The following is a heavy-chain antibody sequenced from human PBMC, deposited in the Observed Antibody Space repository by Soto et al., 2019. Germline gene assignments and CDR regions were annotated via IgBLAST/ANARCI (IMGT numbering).Heavy chain of an antibody. CDR3: AAALYYYDSSGYYDWFDP. Sequence: ASVKVSCKASGFTFTSSAVQWVRQARGQRLEWIGWIVVGSGNTNYAQKFQGRVTITRDMSTSTAYMELSSLRSEDTAVYYCAAALYYYDSSGYYDWFDPWGQGTLVTVSS. J-gene: IGHJ5*02. CDR2: IVVGSGNT. CDR1: GFTFTSSA. V-gene: IGHV1-58*01. D-gene: IGHD3-22*01.